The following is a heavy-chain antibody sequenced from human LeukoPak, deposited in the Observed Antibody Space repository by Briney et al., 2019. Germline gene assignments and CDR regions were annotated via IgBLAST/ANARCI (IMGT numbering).Heavy chain of an antibody. J-gene: IGHJ6*02. Sequence: PGGSLRLSCATSGFTFSSYAMSWVRQAPGKGLEWVSGIIASGGSTYYADSVKGRFTISRDNSKNTLYLQMNSLRAEDTAVHYCAKDYYGGDSHYYGMDVWGQGTTVTVSS. CDR3: AKDYYGGDSHYYGMDV. V-gene: IGHV3-23*01. D-gene: IGHD4-23*01. CDR2: IIASGGST. CDR1: GFTFSSYA.